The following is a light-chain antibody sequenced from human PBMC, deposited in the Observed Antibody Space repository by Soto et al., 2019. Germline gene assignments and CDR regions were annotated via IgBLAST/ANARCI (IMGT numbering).Light chain of an antibody. CDR1: SSNIGAGSD. V-gene: IGLV1-40*01. CDR3: QSYDNSLSGLV. Sequence: QSVLTQPPSVSGAPGQRVTISCTGSSSNIGAGSDVHWYQKFPGTAPKLLIYANTNRPSGVPDRFSGSKSGTSASLAITVLQAEDEADYYCQSYDNSLSGLVFGGGTKVTVL. CDR2: ANT. J-gene: IGLJ2*01.